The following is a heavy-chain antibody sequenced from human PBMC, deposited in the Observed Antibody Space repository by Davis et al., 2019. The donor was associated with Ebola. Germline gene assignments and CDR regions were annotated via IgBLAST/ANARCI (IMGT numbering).Heavy chain of an antibody. J-gene: IGHJ4*02. CDR3: AKDVRYSYGHDY. D-gene: IGHD5-18*01. CDR2: IIPILGIA. CDR1: GGTFTSYA. Sequence: AASVKVSCKASGGTFTSYAIGWVRQAPGQGLEWIGRIIPILGIANYAQKFQGRVTITADKSTSTAYMELSSLRAEDTAVYYCAKDVRYSYGHDYWGQGTLVTVSS. V-gene: IGHV1-69*04.